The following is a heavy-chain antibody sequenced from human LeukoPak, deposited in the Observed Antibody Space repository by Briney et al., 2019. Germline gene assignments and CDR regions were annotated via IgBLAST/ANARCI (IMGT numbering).Heavy chain of an antibody. Sequence: GGSLRLSCAASGFTFSSYAMHWVRQAPGKGLEWVAVISYDGSNKYYADSVKGRFTISRDNSKNTLYLQMNSLRAEDTAVYYCAKYWQQRAGYYFDYWGQGALVTVSS. CDR3: AKYWQQRAGYYFDY. J-gene: IGHJ4*02. CDR2: ISYDGSNK. D-gene: IGHD6-13*01. CDR1: GFTFSSYA. V-gene: IGHV3-30-3*02.